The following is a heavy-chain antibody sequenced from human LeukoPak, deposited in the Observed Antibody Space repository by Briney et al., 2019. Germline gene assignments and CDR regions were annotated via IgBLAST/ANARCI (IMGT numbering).Heavy chain of an antibody. CDR3: AKVVDGDYVGYFDY. Sequence: GGSLRLSCSASGFTLSNFWIHWVRQAPGKGLVWVSAISGSGGSTYYADSVKGRFTISRDNSKKTLYLQMNSLRAEDTAVYYCAKVVDGDYVGYFDYWGQGTLVTVSS. CDR1: GFTLSNFW. D-gene: IGHD4-17*01. CDR2: ISGSGGST. J-gene: IGHJ4*02. V-gene: IGHV3-23*01.